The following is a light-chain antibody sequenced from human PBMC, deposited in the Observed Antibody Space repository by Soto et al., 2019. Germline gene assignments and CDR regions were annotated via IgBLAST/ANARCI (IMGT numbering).Light chain of an antibody. CDR1: SGHSSYA. Sequence: QSVLTQSPSASASLGAWVKLTCTLSSGHSSYAIAWHQQQPEKGPRYLMKLNSDGSHSKGDGIPDRFSGSSSGAERYLIISSLQSEDEADYYCQTWGTGIVVFGGGTKVTVL. CDR2: LNSDGSH. CDR3: QTWGTGIVV. J-gene: IGLJ2*01. V-gene: IGLV4-69*01.